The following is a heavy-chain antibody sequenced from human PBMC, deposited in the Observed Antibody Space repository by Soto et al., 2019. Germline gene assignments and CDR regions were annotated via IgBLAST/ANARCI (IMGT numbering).Heavy chain of an antibody. J-gene: IGHJ5*02. CDR2: IIPIFGTA. V-gene: IGHV1-69*06. CDR3: ARCPYSSSASLGWFDP. Sequence: QVQLVQSGAEVKKPGSSVKVSCKASGGTFSSYAISWVRQAPGQGLEWMGGIIPIFGTANYAQKFQGRVTITADKSTGTANKELSSLRDEDTAVYYCARCPYSSSASLGWFDPWGQGTLVTVSS. CDR1: GGTFSSYA. D-gene: IGHD6-6*01.